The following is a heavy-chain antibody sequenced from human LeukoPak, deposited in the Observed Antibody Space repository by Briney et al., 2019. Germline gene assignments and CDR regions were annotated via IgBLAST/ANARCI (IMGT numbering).Heavy chain of an antibody. Sequence: GGSLRLSCAASGFTFSNAWMSWVRQAPGKGLEWVGRIKSKIDGGTTDYAAPVKGRFTISRDDPKNTLYLQLNSLKTEDTAVYYCYRMDWPGSFDYWGLGTLVTVSS. CDR3: YRMDWPGSFDY. V-gene: IGHV3-15*01. CDR2: IKSKIDGGTT. J-gene: IGHJ4*02. D-gene: IGHD3/OR15-3a*01. CDR1: GFTFSNAW.